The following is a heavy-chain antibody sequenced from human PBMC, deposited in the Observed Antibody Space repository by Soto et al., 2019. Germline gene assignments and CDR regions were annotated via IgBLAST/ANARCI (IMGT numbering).Heavy chain of an antibody. Sequence: SETLSLTCTVSGASITRGGYYWTWIRQLPGRGLEWIGYTYYTGNTNYNPSLKSRLAISVDTSKNQFSLRLSSVTAADTALYYCVRDTTRIRGMDVWGPGTTVTVSS. CDR1: GASITRGGYY. J-gene: IGHJ6*02. D-gene: IGHD1-26*01. CDR3: VRDTTRIRGMDV. CDR2: TYYTGNT. V-gene: IGHV4-31*03.